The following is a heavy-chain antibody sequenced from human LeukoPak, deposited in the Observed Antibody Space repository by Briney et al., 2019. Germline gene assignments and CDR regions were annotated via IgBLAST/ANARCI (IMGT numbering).Heavy chain of an antibody. D-gene: IGHD4-17*01. CDR1: GYTFTDYY. Sequence: ASVKVSCKASGYTFTDYYLHWVRQAPGQGLEWMGWINPNSGGTNYAQKFKGRVTMTRDTSIGTAYMELSRLRSDDTALYYCARGTTLTTLPYYYYYMDVWGEGTTVTVSS. CDR2: INPNSGGT. V-gene: IGHV1-2*02. J-gene: IGHJ6*03. CDR3: ARGTTLTTLPYYYYYMDV.